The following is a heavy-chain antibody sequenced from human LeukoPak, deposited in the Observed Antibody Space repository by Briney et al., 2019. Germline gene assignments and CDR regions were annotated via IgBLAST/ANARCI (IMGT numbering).Heavy chain of an antibody. CDR3: ARIAGRTTVVTLGY. CDR2: INPNSGGT. D-gene: IGHD4-23*01. V-gene: IGHV1-2*02. CDR1: GYTFTSYG. J-gene: IGHJ4*02. Sequence: ASVKVSCKASGYTFTSYGISWVRQAPGQGLEWMGWINPNSGGTNYAQKFQGRVTMTRDTAITTAYMDLSRLRSDDMAVYYCARIAGRTTVVTLGYWGQGTLVTVSS.